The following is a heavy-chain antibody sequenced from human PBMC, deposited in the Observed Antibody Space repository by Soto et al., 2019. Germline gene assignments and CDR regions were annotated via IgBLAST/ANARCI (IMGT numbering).Heavy chain of an antibody. CDR3: AIFFYGDDLLRDGVAV. J-gene: IGHJ1*01. D-gene: IGHD4-17*01. Sequence: PREELRHRRAGSGVTLRRYYNNLGRQAPGKEPEWVSYITSSSDAIYYAASVKGRFTVSRDNAKNSLYLQMNSLRAEDTAAYYCAIFFYGDDLLRDGVAVWAQG. V-gene: IGHV3-48*03. CDR1: GVTLRRYY. CDR2: ITSSSDAI.